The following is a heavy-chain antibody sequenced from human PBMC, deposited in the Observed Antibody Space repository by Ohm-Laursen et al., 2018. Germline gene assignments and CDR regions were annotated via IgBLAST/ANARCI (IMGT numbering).Heavy chain of an antibody. CDR1: GYSISSGYY. Sequence: GTLSLTRAVSGYSISSGYYWGWIRQPPGKGLEWIGEIDHRGNTNYSPSLKSRVTMSVDTSRNHFSLELTSVTAADTAVYYCAREYSDDGGYRYDAFDVWGHGTVVTVSS. V-gene: IGHV4-38-2*02. D-gene: IGHD2-15*01. CDR3: AREYSDDGGYRYDAFDV. CDR2: IDHRGNT. J-gene: IGHJ3*01.